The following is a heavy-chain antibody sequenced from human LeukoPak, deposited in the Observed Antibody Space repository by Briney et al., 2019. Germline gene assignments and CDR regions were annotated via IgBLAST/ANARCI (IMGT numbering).Heavy chain of an antibody. D-gene: IGHD1-20*01. J-gene: IGHJ4*02. CDR1: GYTFTGYY. V-gene: IGHV1-2*06. CDR2: INPNSGGT. CDR3: ARSPQGDNWNDY. Sequence: ASVKVSCKASGYTFTGYYMHCVRQAPGQGLEWMGRINPNSGGTNYAPKFQGRVTMTRDTSISTAYMELSRLRSDDTAVYYCARSPQGDNWNDYWGQGTLVTVSS.